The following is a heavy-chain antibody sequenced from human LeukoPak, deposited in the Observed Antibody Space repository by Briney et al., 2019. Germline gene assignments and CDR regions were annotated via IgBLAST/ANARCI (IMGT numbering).Heavy chain of an antibody. CDR3: ARHSDSSGYYYEPATARRYYFDY. Sequence: SETLSLTCTVSGGSISSYYWSWIRQPPGKGLEWIGYIYYSGSTNYNPSLKSRVTISVDTSKNQFPLKLSSVTAADTAVYYCARHSDSSGYYYEPATARRYYFDYWGQGTLVTVSS. V-gene: IGHV4-59*08. CDR1: GGSISSYY. J-gene: IGHJ4*02. D-gene: IGHD3-22*01. CDR2: IYYSGST.